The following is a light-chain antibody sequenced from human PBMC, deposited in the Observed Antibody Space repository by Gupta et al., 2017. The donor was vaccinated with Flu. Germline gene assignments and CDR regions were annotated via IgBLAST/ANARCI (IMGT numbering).Light chain of an antibody. V-gene: IGKV3-11*01. Sequence: DRATLSCRASQSISNYLAWYQQKPGQAPRLLIYDAPNRATGIPARFSGSGSGTDFTLTISSLEPEDFAVYYCQQRFHWPPLTFGGGTKVEIK. J-gene: IGKJ4*01. CDR3: QQRFHWPPLT. CDR1: QSISNY. CDR2: DAP.